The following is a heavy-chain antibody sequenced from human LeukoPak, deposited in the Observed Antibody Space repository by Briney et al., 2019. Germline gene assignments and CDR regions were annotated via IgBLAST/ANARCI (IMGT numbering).Heavy chain of an antibody. CDR1: GFTFSSSA. D-gene: IGHD6-19*01. V-gene: IGHV3-23*01. Sequence: GGSLRLSCAASGFTFSSSAMSWVRQVPGKGLEWVSGISASGGSTYYADSVKGRFTISRDNSRNTLYLQMSSLRAEDTAVYYCAKADSSGWYESNWFDPWGQGTLVTVSS. CDR2: ISASGGST. J-gene: IGHJ5*02. CDR3: AKADSSGWYESNWFDP.